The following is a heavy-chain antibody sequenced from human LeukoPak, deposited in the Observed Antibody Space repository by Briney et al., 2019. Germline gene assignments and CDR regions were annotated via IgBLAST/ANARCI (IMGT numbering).Heavy chain of an antibody. V-gene: IGHV1-69*13. CDR1: GGTFSSYA. CDR2: IIPILGTA. CDR3: ARKGGAAPDYYYYYMDV. Sequence: SVKVSCKASGGTFSSYAISWVRQAPGQGLEWMGGIIPILGTANYAQKFQGRVTITADESTSTAYMELSGLRSEDTAVYYCARKGGAAPDYYYYYMDVWGKGTTVTVSS. J-gene: IGHJ6*03. D-gene: IGHD6-6*01.